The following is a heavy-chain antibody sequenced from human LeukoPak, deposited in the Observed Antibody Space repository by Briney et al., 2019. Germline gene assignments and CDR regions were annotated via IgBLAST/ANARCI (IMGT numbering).Heavy chain of an antibody. CDR2: IWSDGSSK. CDR3: ARGQPPSYYDMDV. D-gene: IGHD6-13*01. Sequence: GRSLILSCAASGFTFSSYGMHWVRQAPGKGLEWVAVIWSDGSSKHYADSVKGRFTISRDNSKNTLYLQMSSLRAEDTALYYCARGQPPSYYDMDVWGHGTTVTVSS. CDR1: GFTFSSYG. J-gene: IGHJ6*02. V-gene: IGHV3-33*01.